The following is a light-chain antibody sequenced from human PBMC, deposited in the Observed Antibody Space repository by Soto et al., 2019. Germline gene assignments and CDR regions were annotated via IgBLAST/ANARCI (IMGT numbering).Light chain of an antibody. CDR2: DNN. Sequence: QSVLTQPPSVSGAPGQRVTISCTGSSSNLGAGAGYDVHWYQQVPGTAPKLLIYDNNNRPSGVPDRFSGSKSGTSASLAITGLQPEDEADYYCQSYDSSLSGCVFGTGTKVTVL. J-gene: IGLJ1*01. CDR1: SSNLGAGAGYD. CDR3: QSYDSSLSGCV. V-gene: IGLV1-40*01.